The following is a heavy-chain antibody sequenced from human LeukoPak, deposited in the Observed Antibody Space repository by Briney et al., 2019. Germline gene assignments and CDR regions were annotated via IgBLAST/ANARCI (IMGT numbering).Heavy chain of an antibody. CDR1: GYTFTRYG. Sequence: ASVKVSCKASGYTFTRYGISWVRQAPGQGLEWMGWIRVDNGDTDNAQKFQGRVTITTDTSSTTIYMELRSLRSDDTAVYYCAGVNPYCNYMDVWGKGTTVTVSS. V-gene: IGHV1-18*01. J-gene: IGHJ6*03. CDR3: AGVNPYCNYMDV. D-gene: IGHD2-21*01. CDR2: IRVDNGDT.